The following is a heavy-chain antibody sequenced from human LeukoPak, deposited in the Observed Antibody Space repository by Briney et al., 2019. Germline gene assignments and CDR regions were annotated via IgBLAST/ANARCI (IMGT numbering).Heavy chain of an antibody. CDR2: IYTSGST. V-gene: IGHV4-61*02. CDR1: GGSISSGSYY. CDR3: ASDLSGYSGYAPGGPYYYMDV. D-gene: IGHD5-12*01. Sequence: SQTLSLTCTVSGGSISSGSYYWSWIRQPAGKGLEWIGRIYTSGSTNYNPSLKSRVTISVDTSKNQFSLKLSSVTAADTAVYYCASDLSGYSGYAPGGPYYYMDVWGKGTTVTVSS. J-gene: IGHJ6*03.